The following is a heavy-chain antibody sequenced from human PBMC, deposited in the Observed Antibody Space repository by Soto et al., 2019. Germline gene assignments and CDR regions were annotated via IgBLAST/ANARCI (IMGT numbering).Heavy chain of an antibody. CDR2: VNHSEAA. J-gene: IGHJ5*02. CDR3: TRAERFSKSWLQP. D-gene: IGHD3-10*01. V-gene: IGHV4-34*01. CDR1: VGSFRNYY. Sequence: PSETLSLTCVFYVGSFRNYYWLCGRHRPGKGLEWIGEVNHSEAASYSQSLQSRITVSLDTSNNNFPLKMISVTAADTAMYFCTRAERFSKSWLQPWEQRTRITVS.